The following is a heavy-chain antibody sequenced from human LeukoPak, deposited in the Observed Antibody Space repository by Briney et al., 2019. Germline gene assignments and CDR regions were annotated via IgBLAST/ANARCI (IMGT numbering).Heavy chain of an antibody. CDR2: ISSSGGST. Sequence: GGSLRLSCSASGFTFSNYAIHWVRQAPGRGLEYVSAISSSGGSTYYADSVKGRFTISRDNSKNTLYLQMNNLRVEDTAVYYCARYHTALNYWGQGTLVTASS. D-gene: IGHD5-18*01. CDR1: GFTFSNYA. CDR3: ARYHTALNY. J-gene: IGHJ4*02. V-gene: IGHV3-64*04.